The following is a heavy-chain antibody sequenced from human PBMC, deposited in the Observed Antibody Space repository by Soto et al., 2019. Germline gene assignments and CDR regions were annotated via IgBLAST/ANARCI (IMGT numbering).Heavy chain of an antibody. J-gene: IGHJ5*02. CDR2: INHSGST. Sequence: SGNPSITCAVYGGSFSGYYWSWIRQPPGKGLEWIGEINHSGSTNYNPSLKSRVTISVDTSKNQFSLKLSSVTAADTAVYYCARAKFSSSWYYPPHWFDPWGPVTLVT. V-gene: IGHV4-34*01. CDR1: GGSFSGYY. CDR3: ARAKFSSSWYYPPHWFDP. D-gene: IGHD6-13*01.